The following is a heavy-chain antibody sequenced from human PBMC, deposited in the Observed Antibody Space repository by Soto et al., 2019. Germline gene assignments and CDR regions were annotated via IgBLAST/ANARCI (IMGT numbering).Heavy chain of an antibody. Sequence: SVKLSCKDSGGTFGSDAITWVRQAPGQGLEWVGRIIPIFGTTNYAQNLQGRVTISADKSTLTSYMELHSLTSDDTALYYCARDRTDSGYYTNWLDPWGQGTQVTVSS. CDR2: IIPIFGTT. D-gene: IGHD3-22*01. V-gene: IGHV1-69*06. CDR1: GGTFGSDA. J-gene: IGHJ5*02. CDR3: ARDRTDSGYYTNWLDP.